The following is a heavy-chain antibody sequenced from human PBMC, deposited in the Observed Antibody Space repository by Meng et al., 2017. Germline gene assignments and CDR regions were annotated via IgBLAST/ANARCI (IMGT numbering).Heavy chain of an antibody. D-gene: IGHD2-15*01. Sequence: QVHQEGSGPGLVKPSGTLTRTWAVSGGSISSSNWWSWVRQPPGKGLEWIGEIYHSGSTHYHPSLKSRVTISVDKSKNQFSLKLSSVTAADTAVYYCARWSIYCSGGSCYSFDYWGQGTLVTVSS. CDR3: ARWSIYCSGGSCYSFDY. V-gene: IGHV4-4*02. CDR1: GGSISSSNW. J-gene: IGHJ4*02. CDR2: IYHSGST.